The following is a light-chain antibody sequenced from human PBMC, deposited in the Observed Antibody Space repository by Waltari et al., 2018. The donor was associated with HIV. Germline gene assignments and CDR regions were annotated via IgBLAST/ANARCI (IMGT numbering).Light chain of an antibody. CDR2: VAS. J-gene: IGKJ3*01. CDR3: QQIHSTPLT. Sequence: DIQIIQSPSSLSASVGDRVTITCRATQRISKYLNWYQQRPGKDPKLLISVASSLQSGVPSRFSGSGSGTDFTLTIISLQPEDFVTYYCQQIHSTPLTFGPGTRVDIK. CDR1: QRISKY. V-gene: IGKV1-39*01.